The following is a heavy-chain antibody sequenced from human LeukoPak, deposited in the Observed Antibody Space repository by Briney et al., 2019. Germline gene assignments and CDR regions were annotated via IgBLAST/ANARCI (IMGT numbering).Heavy chain of an antibody. CDR1: GFTFSSSA. J-gene: IGHJ4*02. V-gene: IGHV3-23*01. Sequence: GGSLRLSCAASGFTFSSSAMSWVRQVPGKGLEWVSGISASGGSTSYADSVRGRFTISRDNSKNTLYVQMNSLRDEDTAVYYRAKDIAYGGNHFDYWGQGTLVTVSS. D-gene: IGHD4/OR15-4a*01. CDR2: ISASGGST. CDR3: AKDIAYGGNHFDY.